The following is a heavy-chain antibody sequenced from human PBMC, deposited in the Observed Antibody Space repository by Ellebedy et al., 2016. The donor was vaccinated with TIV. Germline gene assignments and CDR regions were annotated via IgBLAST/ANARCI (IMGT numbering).Heavy chain of an antibody. J-gene: IGHJ3*02. CDR2: ISWNSGKL. CDR3: ARGRGGMVTPPHAFDI. CDR1: GFTFDDYA. V-gene: IGHV3-9*01. D-gene: IGHD2-21*02. Sequence: GGSLRLSCAASGFTFDDYAMHWVRQAPGKGLEWVSGISWNSGKLGYADSVKGRFTISRDNAKQSLFLQMDSLRAEDTAVYYCARGRGGMVTPPHAFDIWGQGTMVTVSS.